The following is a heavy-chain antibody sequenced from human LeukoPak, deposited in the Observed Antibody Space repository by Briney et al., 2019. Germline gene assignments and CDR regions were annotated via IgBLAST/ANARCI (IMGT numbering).Heavy chain of an antibody. CDR1: GGTFSSYA. D-gene: IGHD2-15*01. CDR2: IIPIFGTA. V-gene: IGHV1-69*06. CDR3: ARGHCSGGSCGNYYYYYGMDV. Sequence: SVKVPCKASGGTFSSYAISWVRQAPGQGLEWMGGIIPIFGTANYAQKFQGRVTIIADKSTSTAYMELSSLRSEDTAVYYCARGHCSGGSCGNYYYYYGMDVWGQGTTVTVSS. J-gene: IGHJ6*02.